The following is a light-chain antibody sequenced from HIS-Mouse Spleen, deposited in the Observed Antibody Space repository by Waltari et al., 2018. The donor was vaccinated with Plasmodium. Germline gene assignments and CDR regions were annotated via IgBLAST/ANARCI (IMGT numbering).Light chain of an antibody. CDR2: EVS. CDR3: SSYAGSNNLV. Sequence: SALTQPPSASGSPGQSVPISCTGTSSDVGGYNYVSWYQQHPGKAPKLMIYEVSKRPSGVPDRFSGSKSGNTASLTVSGLQAEDEADYYGSSYAGSNNLVFGGGTKLTVL. J-gene: IGLJ2*01. CDR1: SSDVGGYNY. V-gene: IGLV2-8*01.